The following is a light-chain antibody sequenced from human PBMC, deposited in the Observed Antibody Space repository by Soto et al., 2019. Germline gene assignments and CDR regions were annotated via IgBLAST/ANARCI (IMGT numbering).Light chain of an antibody. V-gene: IGKV1-6*01. J-gene: IGKJ1*01. CDR3: LQDYNRPWT. CDR1: QGIRND. Sequence: AIQMTQSPSSLSASVGDRATITCRASQGIRNDLGWYQQKPGEAPKLLLYGASTSQSGVPSRFSGSGSGTDFTLTISSLQPEDSATYFCLQDYNRPWTFGQGTKVEIK. CDR2: GAS.